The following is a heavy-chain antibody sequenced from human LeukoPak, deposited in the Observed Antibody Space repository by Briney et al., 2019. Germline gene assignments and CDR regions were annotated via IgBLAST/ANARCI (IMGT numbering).Heavy chain of an antibody. V-gene: IGHV1-2*02. CDR2: INPNSGGT. CDR1: GYTFTGYY. CDR3: AREKTPYYYGSGNVHYFDY. J-gene: IGHJ4*02. D-gene: IGHD3-10*01. Sequence: GASVKVSCKASGYTFTGYYMHWVRQAPGQGLEWMGWINPNSGGTNYAQKFQGRVTMTRDTSISTAYMELSRLRSDDTAVYYCAREKTPYYYGSGNVHYFDYWGQGTLVTVSS.